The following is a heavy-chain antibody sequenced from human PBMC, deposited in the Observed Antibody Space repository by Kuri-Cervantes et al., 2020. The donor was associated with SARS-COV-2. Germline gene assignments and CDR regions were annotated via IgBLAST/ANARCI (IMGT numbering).Heavy chain of an antibody. V-gene: IGHV3-30*04. Sequence: GESLKISCAASGFTFSSYAMHWVRQAPGKGLEWVVVISYDGSNKYYADSVKGRFTISRDNAKNSLYLQMNSLRAEDTAVYYCARVVDVWGQGTTVTVSS. J-gene: IGHJ6*02. CDR2: ISYDGSNK. CDR1: GFTFSSYA. CDR3: ARVVDV.